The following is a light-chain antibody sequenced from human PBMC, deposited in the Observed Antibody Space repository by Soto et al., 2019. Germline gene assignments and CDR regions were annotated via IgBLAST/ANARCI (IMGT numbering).Light chain of an antibody. CDR2: DAS. CDR1: QSISSW. J-gene: IGKJ2*01. CDR3: QQYTSYSVT. Sequence: DIQMTQSPSTLSASVGDRVTITCRASQSISSWLPWYQQKPGKAPKLLIYDASSLESGVPSRFSGSGSGTEFTLTISSLQPDDFATYYCQQYTSYSVTFGQGTKLEIK. V-gene: IGKV1-5*01.